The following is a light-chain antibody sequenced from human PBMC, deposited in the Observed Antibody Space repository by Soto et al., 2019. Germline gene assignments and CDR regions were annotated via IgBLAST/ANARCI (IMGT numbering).Light chain of an antibody. CDR1: QSVSSN. J-gene: IGKJ1*01. CDR2: GAS. CDR3: QQHSHWPPWT. V-gene: IGKV3-11*01. Sequence: EILMTQSPATLSVSPGERATLXXRASQSVSSNLAWYQQKPGQAPRLLXYGASNRATDIPARFSGSGSGTDFTLTISNLEPEDFAVYYCQQHSHWPPWTFGQGTKVDI.